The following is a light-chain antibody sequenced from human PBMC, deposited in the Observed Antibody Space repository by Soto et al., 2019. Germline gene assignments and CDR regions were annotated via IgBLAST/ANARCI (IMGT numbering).Light chain of an antibody. CDR3: QQYNSYPGT. CDR1: QSISSW. Sequence: DLQMTQSPSTLSASVGDRGTITCRASQSISSWLAWYQQKPGKAPKLLIYKASSLESGVPSRFSGSGSGTEFTLTITSLQPDDFATYYCQQYNSYPGTFGQGTKVEIK. CDR2: KAS. V-gene: IGKV1-5*03. J-gene: IGKJ1*01.